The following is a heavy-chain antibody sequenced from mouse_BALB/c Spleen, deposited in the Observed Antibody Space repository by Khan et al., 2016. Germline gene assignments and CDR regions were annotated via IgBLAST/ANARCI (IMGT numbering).Heavy chain of an antibody. CDR3: ASRRGFYYAIDS. Sequence: QFQLVQSGPELKKPGETVKISCKASGYTFTNYGMNWVKQAPGKGLKWMGWINTYTGEPTYADDFKGRFAFSLETSASTAYLQINNLKNEDTATYFCASRRGFYYAIDSWGQGTSVPVSS. J-gene: IGHJ4*01. V-gene: IGHV9-3-1*01. CDR1: GYTFTNYG. CDR2: INTYTGEP.